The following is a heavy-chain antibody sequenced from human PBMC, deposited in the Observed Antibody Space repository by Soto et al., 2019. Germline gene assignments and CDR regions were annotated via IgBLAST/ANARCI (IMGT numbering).Heavy chain of an antibody. CDR2: IRSKAYGGTT. Sequence: GVLRLSCTASGFTFGDYAMSWFRQAPGKGLEWVGFIRSKAYGGTTEYAASVKGRFTISRDDSKSIAYLQMNSLKTEDTAVYYCTRDNTPDVLLWFGELLSFDYWGQGTLVTVSS. CDR1: GFTFGDYA. D-gene: IGHD3-10*01. J-gene: IGHJ4*02. CDR3: TRDNTPDVLLWFGELLSFDY. V-gene: IGHV3-49*03.